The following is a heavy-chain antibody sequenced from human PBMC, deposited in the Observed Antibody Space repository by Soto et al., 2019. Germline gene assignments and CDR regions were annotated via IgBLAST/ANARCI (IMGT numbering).Heavy chain of an antibody. J-gene: IGHJ6*02. D-gene: IGHD6-13*01. CDR1: GFTFSDYY. CDR2: ISSSGSTI. V-gene: IGHV3-11*01. Sequence: GGSLRLSCSASGFTFSDYYMSWIRQAPGKGLEWVSYISSSGSTIYYADSVKGRFTISRDNAKNSLYLQMNSLRAEDTAVYYCATDHGTARRNYYYFYWMDLWPQATMVTVSS. CDR3: ATDHGTARRNYYYFYWMDL.